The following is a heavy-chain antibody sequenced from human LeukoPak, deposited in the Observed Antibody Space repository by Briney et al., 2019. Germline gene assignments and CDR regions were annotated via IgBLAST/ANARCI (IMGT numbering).Heavy chain of an antibody. CDR3: AREGPRGNSQFDY. Sequence: GGSLRLSCAASGFTFGSYGFHWVRQAPGKGLEWVALIWYDGSNKYYTDSVKGRLTISRDNSKNTLYLQMNSLRAEDTAIYYCAREGPRGNSQFDYWGQGTLVTVSS. D-gene: IGHD2/OR15-2a*01. CDR1: GFTFGSYG. J-gene: IGHJ4*02. CDR2: IWYDGSNK. V-gene: IGHV3-33*01.